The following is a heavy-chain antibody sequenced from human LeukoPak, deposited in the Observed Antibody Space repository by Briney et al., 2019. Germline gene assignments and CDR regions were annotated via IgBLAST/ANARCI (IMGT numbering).Heavy chain of an antibody. D-gene: IGHD6-13*01. CDR2: ISSSSSYI. V-gene: IGHV3-21*01. J-gene: IGHJ4*02. CDR1: GFTFSSYS. Sequence: PGGSLRLSCAASGFTFSSYSMIWVRQAPGRGLEWVSSISSSSSYIYYADSVKGRFTISRDNAKNSLYLQMNSLRAEDTAVYYCARTANFAAGYYIDYWGQGTLVTVSS. CDR3: ARTANFAAGYYIDY.